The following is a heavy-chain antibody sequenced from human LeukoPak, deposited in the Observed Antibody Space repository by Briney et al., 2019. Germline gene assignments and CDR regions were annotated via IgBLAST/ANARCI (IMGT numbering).Heavy chain of an antibody. J-gene: IGHJ6*01. CDR3: ARDRKVRGPSRGYYYYGMDV. CDR1: GGSISSSSYY. Sequence: SETLSLTCTVSGGSISSSSYYWGWIRQPPGKGLEWIGYIYYSGSTYYNPSLKSRVTISVDTSKNQFSLRLSSVTAADTAVYYCARDRKVRGPSRGYYYYGMDVWGQGTTVTVSS. CDR2: IYYSGST. D-gene: IGHD3-10*01. V-gene: IGHV4-39*07.